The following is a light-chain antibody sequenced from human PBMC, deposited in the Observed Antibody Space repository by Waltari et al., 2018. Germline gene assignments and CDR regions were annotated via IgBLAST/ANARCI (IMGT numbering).Light chain of an antibody. Sequence: DIQLTQSPSFLSASVGDRVTITCRASQGISSYLAWYQQLPGEAPKLLISAASTLQSGVPSRFSGSGSGTEFTLTIRSLQPEDFATYYCQQLNSFPYTFGQGTKLDIK. J-gene: IGKJ2*01. CDR3: QQLNSFPYT. CDR2: AAS. CDR1: QGISSY. V-gene: IGKV1-9*01.